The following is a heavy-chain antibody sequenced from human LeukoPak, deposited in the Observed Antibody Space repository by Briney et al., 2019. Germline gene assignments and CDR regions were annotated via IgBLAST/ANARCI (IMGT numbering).Heavy chain of an antibody. CDR1: RFTVSSNY. CDR3: AREGSGIDY. CDR2: IYSGGST. D-gene: IGHD1-1*01. Sequence: GGSLRLSCAASRFTVSSNYMSWVRQAPGKGLEWVSDIYSGGSTYYADSVKGRFTISRDNSKNTLYLQMNSLRAEDTAVYYCAREGSGIDYWGQGTLVTVSS. J-gene: IGHJ4*02. V-gene: IGHV3-53*01.